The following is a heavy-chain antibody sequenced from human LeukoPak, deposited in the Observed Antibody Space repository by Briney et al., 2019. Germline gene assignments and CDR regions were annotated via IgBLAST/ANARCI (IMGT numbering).Heavy chain of an antibody. CDR3: ARVYYDSTIGSVYYYMDV. CDR1: GGTFISYA. D-gene: IGHD3-22*01. CDR2: IIPIFGTA. V-gene: IGHV1-69*06. Sequence: SVKVSCKASGGTFISYAISWVRQAPGQGLEWMGGIIPIFGTANYAQKFQGRVTITADKSTRTAYMELSSLRSEDTGVYYCARVYYDSTIGSVYYYMDVWGKGTTVTVSS. J-gene: IGHJ6*03.